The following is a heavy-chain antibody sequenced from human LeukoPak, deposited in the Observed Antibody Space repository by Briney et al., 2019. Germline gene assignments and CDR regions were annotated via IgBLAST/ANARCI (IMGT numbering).Heavy chain of an antibody. Sequence: PSETLSLTCTVSGGSISSSSYYWGWIRQPPGKGLEWIGSIYYSGSTYYNPSLKSRVTISVDTSKNQFSLKLSSVTAADTAVYYCARDLYGDYADAFDIWGQGTMVTVSS. CDR1: GGSISSSSYY. J-gene: IGHJ3*02. CDR3: ARDLYGDYADAFDI. V-gene: IGHV4-39*07. CDR2: IYYSGST. D-gene: IGHD4-17*01.